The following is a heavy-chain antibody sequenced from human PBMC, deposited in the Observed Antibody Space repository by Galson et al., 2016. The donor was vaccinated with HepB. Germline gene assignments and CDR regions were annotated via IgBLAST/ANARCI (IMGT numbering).Heavy chain of an antibody. CDR1: GFTFSSYN. J-gene: IGHJ6*02. CDR3: AKGPTSYFYGMDV. V-gene: IGHV3-30*18. CDR2: ISYDGSNK. Sequence: SLRLSCAASGFTFSSYNMNWVRQAPGKGLEWVAVISYDGSNKYYADSVKGRFTISRDNSKNTLYLQMNSLRADDMAVYYCAKGPTSYFYGMDVWGQGTTVNVSS.